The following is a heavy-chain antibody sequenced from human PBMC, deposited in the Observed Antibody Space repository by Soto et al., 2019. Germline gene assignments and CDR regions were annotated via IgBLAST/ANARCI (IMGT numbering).Heavy chain of an antibody. CDR2: IIPFFGTS. Sequence: QVQLVQSGAEVRKPGSSVKVSCKASGGTFISYTVYWVRQAPGQGLEWMGGIIPFFGTSNYAQNFQDRITLTADKSTGTAYMELSSLRFEDTAIYYCARKLRLYYGMDVWGQGTTVTVSS. D-gene: IGHD3-3*01. V-gene: IGHV1-69*06. CDR3: ARKLRLYYGMDV. CDR1: GGTFISYT. J-gene: IGHJ6*02.